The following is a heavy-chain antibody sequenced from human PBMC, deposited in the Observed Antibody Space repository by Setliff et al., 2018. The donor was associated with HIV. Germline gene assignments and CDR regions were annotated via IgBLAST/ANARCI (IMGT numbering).Heavy chain of an antibody. CDR1: GFTFSDDY. V-gene: IGHV3-23*01. J-gene: IGHJ4*02. CDR2: ITGSGIST. CDR3: AKDKGGYNWNYFDY. D-gene: IGHD1-20*01. Sequence: HPGGSLRLSCAASGFTFSDDYMSWIRQIPGKGLEWVASITGSGISTYHADFVKGRFTISRDNSENTLYLQMDGLRAEDTAVYYCAKDKGGYNWNYFDYWGPGTQVTVSS.